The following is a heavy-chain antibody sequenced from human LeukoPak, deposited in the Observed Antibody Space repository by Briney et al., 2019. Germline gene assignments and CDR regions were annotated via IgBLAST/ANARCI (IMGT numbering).Heavy chain of an antibody. D-gene: IGHD2-15*01. V-gene: IGHV1-2*02. CDR2: INPNSGGT. J-gene: IGHJ4*02. CDR3: APLVAATTPQGGNY. Sequence: ASVKVSCKASGYTFTGYYMHWVRQAPGQGLEWMGWINPNSGGTNYAQKFQGRVTMTRDTSISTAYMELSRLRSDDTAVYYCAPLVAATTPQGGNYWGQGTLVTVSS. CDR1: GYTFTGYY.